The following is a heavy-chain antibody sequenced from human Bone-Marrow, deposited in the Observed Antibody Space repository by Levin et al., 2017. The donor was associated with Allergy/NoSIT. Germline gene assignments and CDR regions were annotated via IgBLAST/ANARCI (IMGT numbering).Heavy chain of an antibody. CDR1: GGSISVSNW. CDR2: IFHSGAT. Sequence: SETLSLTCTVSGGSISVSNWWTWVRQTPGKGLAWIGEIFHSGATHYNPSLKSRVTMSVDKSKNQFSLEVRSVTAADTAVYFCARDQDLDKYFDHWGQGTLVTVSS. D-gene: IGHD1-1*01. J-gene: IGHJ4*02. CDR3: ARDQDLDKYFDH. V-gene: IGHV4-4*02.